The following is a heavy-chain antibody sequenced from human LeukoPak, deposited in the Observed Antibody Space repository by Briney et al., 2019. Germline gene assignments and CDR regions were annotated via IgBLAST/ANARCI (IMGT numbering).Heavy chain of an antibody. V-gene: IGHV4-39*01. Sequence: SETLSLTCTVSGASVSGDPYYWGWIRQPPGKGLEWIGNIYYTGNTYYNASLKSQVSISIDTSKNQFSLKLTSVTAADTAVYYCARQTGSGLFILPGGQGTLVTVSS. D-gene: IGHD3/OR15-3a*01. CDR1: GASVSGDPYY. CDR2: IYYTGNT. CDR3: ARQTGSGLFILP. J-gene: IGHJ4*02.